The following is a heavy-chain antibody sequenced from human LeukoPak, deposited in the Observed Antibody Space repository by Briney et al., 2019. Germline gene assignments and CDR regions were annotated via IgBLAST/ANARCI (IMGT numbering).Heavy chain of an antibody. D-gene: IGHD2-15*01. Sequence: GGSLRLSCAASGFTFSSYSMNWVRQAPGKGLEWVSGINWNGGSTGYADSVKGRFTISRDNAKNSLYLQMNSLRAEDTALYYCARARRVVVAATIFDYSGQGTLVTVSS. V-gene: IGHV3-20*04. CDR2: INWNGGST. CDR3: ARARRVVVAATIFDY. CDR1: GFTFSSYS. J-gene: IGHJ4*02.